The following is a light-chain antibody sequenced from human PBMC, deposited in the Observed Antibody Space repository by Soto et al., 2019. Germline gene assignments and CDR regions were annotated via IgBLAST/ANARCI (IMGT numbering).Light chain of an antibody. CDR2: DAS. CDR3: QQANSFPCT. V-gene: IGKV1D-12*01. CDR1: KGSGRW. J-gene: IGKJ2*02. Sequence: DIQMTQSPSSVSASLGDRVTITCRARKGSGRWLAWYRQQPGKAAKLLIHDASSSKGDVHSRCSGRGSGTDFTLTISSLHPEDFATYYCQQANSFPCTFGQGTKVDIK.